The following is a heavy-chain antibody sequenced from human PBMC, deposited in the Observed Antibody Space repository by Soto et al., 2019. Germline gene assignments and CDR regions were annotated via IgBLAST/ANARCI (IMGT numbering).Heavy chain of an antibody. J-gene: IGHJ4*02. CDR3: ARGSKYSSGWPTMLLVDY. D-gene: IGHD6-19*01. V-gene: IGHV3-48*02. CDR2: ISSSSSTI. CDR1: GFTFSSYS. Sequence: GGSLRLSCAASGFTFSSYSMNWVRQAPGKGLEWVSYISSSSSTIYYADSVKGRFTISRDNAKNSLYLQMNSLRDEDTAVYYCARGSKYSSGWPTMLLVDYWGQGTLVTVSS.